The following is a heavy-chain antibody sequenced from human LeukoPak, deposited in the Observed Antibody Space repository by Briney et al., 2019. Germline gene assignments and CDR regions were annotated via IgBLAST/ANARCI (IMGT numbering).Heavy chain of an antibody. J-gene: IGHJ4*02. Sequence: ASVTVSCKASGYTFTSYYMHGVRQAPGQGLEWMGIINPSGGSTSYAQKFQGRVTMTRNTSISTAYMELSSLRSEDTAVYYCARGVRKQRGYFDYWGQGTLVTVSS. CDR3: ARGVRKQRGYFDY. CDR2: INPSGGST. D-gene: IGHD6-25*01. CDR1: GYTFTSYY. V-gene: IGHV1-46*01.